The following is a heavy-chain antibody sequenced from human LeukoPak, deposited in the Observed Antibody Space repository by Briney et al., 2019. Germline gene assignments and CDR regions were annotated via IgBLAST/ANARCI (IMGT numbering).Heavy chain of an antibody. D-gene: IGHD3-9*01. J-gene: IGHJ5*02. Sequence: SETLSLTCTVSGGSISSYYWSWIRQPPGKGLEWIGYIYYSGSTNYNPSLKSRVTISVDTSKNQFSLKLSSVTAADTAVYYCARWENYDILTGSSTNWFDPRGQGTLVTVSS. CDR1: GGSISSYY. V-gene: IGHV4-59*08. CDR3: ARWENYDILTGSSTNWFDP. CDR2: IYYSGST.